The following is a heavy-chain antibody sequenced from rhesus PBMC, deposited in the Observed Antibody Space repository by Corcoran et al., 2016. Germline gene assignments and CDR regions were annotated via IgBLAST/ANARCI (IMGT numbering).Heavy chain of an antibody. CDR3: AREGYSSWNSLDV. D-gene: IGHD6-13*01. Sequence: QVQLQESGPGLVKPSETLPLTCAVSGASISSNYWSWIRQPPWQGLEWMGSIYGSGGSTDYNPSLKSRVTISIDTSKNQFSLKLSSVTAADTAVYYCAREGYSSWNSLDVWGRGVLVNVSS. CDR1: GASISSNY. J-gene: IGHJ5-2*02. CDR2: IYGSGGST. V-gene: IGHV4S6*01.